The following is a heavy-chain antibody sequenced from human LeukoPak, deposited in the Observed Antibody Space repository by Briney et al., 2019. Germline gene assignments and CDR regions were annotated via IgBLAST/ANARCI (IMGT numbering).Heavy chain of an antibody. V-gene: IGHV3-49*04. J-gene: IGHJ4*02. CDR2: IRSKAYGGTT. CDR3: TRDSLYGSGSYYPGY. Sequence: GGSLRLSCAASGFTFSSYAMSWVRQAPGKGLEWVGFIRSKAYGGTTEYAASVKGRFTISRDDSKSIAYLQMNSLKTEDTAVYYCTRDSLYGSGSYYPGYWGQGTLVTVSS. CDR1: GFTFSSYA. D-gene: IGHD3-10*01.